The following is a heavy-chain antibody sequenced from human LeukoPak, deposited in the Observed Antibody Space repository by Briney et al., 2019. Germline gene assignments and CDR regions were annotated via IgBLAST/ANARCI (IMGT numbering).Heavy chain of an antibody. J-gene: IGHJ6*03. CDR3: ARDRGSYYSDYYYYYMDV. V-gene: IGHV3-21*01. CDR1: GFTVSSNY. Sequence: GGSLILSCAASGFTVSSNYMNWVRQAPGKGLEWVSSISSSSSYIYYADSVKGRFTISRDNAKNSLYLQMNSLRAEDTAVYYCARDRGSYYSDYYYYYMDVWGKGTTVTVSS. CDR2: ISSSSSYI. D-gene: IGHD1-26*01.